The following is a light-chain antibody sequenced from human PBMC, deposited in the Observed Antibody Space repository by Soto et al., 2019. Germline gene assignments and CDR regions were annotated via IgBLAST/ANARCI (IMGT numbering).Light chain of an antibody. CDR1: SSTIESKT. CDR2: SNN. J-gene: IGLJ3*02. Sequence: QSVLTQPPSASGTPGQRVTISCSGSSSTIESKTVNWYQHLPGTAPKLLIYSNNQLPSGVPDRFSGSKSDTSASLAISGLQSEDEADYYCATLDDSLNGPVFCGGTQLTVL. V-gene: IGLV1-44*01. CDR3: ATLDDSLNGPV.